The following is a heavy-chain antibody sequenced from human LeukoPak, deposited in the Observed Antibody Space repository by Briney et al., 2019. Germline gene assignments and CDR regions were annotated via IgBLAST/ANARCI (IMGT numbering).Heavy chain of an antibody. D-gene: IGHD3-22*01. CDR1: GGSFSGYY. CDR2: INHSGST. CDR3: ARGPKHYYDSSGYYEGSYYFDY. Sequence: PSETLSLTCAVYGGSFSGYYWSWIRQPPGKGLEWIGEINHSGSTNYNPFLKSRVTISVDTSKNQFSLKLSSVTAADTAVYYCARGPKHYYDSSGYYEGSYYFDYWGQGTLVTVSS. J-gene: IGHJ4*02. V-gene: IGHV4-34*01.